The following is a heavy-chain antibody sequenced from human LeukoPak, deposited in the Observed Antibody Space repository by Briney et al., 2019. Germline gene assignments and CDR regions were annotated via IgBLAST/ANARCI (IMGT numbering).Heavy chain of an antibody. J-gene: IGHJ6*02. CDR3: ARERSGGNPLSSHAMDV. CDR1: GGSFTGYY. Sequence: QSSETLSLTCAVYGGSFTGYYWNWVRQTPGKGLEWIGEIYHSGSTNYTPSLKSRITISVDTSRNYFSLKLSSVTVADTAVYYCARERSGGNPLSSHAMDVWGQGTTVTVS. D-gene: IGHD2-15*01. CDR2: IYHSGST. V-gene: IGHV4-34*01.